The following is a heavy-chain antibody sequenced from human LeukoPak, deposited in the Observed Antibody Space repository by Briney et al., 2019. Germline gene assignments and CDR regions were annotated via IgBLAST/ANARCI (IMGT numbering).Heavy chain of an antibody. CDR2: INPNSGGT. CDR1: GYTFTGYY. V-gene: IGHV1-2*02. J-gene: IGHJ4*02. D-gene: IGHD1-14*01. CDR3: ARASEGKRKYYFDY. Sequence: ASVKVSCKASGYTFTGYYMHWVRQAPGQGLKWMGWINPNSGGTNYAQKFQGRVTMTRDTSISTAYMELSRLRSDDTAVYYCARASEGKRKYYFDYWGQGTLVTVSS.